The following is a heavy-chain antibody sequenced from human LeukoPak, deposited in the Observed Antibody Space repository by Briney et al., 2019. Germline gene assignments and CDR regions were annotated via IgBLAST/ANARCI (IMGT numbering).Heavy chain of an antibody. V-gene: IGHV5-51*01. CDR1: GYSFTSYW. D-gene: IGHD2-2*02. CDR3: VRNAHCSSTSCYIWFDP. J-gene: IGHJ5*02. Sequence: GESLKILCKGFGYSFTSYWNRRVRQMPGKGLELIGINYPCHSYTKYSPSFPGQVTISADQSINTAYLQWSSLKASDTAMYYCVRNAHCSSTSCYIWFDPWGKGTLVTVSS. CDR2: NYPCHSYT.